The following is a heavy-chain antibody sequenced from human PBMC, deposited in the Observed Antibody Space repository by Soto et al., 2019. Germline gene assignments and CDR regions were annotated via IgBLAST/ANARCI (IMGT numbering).Heavy chain of an antibody. CDR2: IFANGHT. CDR3: VASSAASGLNWLDT. CDR1: GGSITEKY. J-gene: IGHJ5*02. D-gene: IGHD6-25*01. V-gene: IGHV4-4*07. Sequence: PSETLSLTCTVSGGSITEKYWNWVRQPAGKGLEWIGLIFANGHTDYSPSLKSRVTMSVDASKNQFSLKLTSVTAADTAVYYCVASSAASGLNWLDTWGQGTLVTVSS.